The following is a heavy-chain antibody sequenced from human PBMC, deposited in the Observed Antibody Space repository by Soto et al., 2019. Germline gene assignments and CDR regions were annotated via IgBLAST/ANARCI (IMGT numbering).Heavy chain of an antibody. D-gene: IGHD5-12*01. J-gene: IGHJ4*02. Sequence: EVQLLESGGGLVQPGGSLRLSCAASGFTFSIYTMSWVRQAPGKGLEWVSGISGSGGSTYYADSVKGRFTISRDNSKNSLYLQMNSLRDEDTAVYYCAREMATITEIDYWGPGTLVTVSS. V-gene: IGHV3-23*01. CDR1: GFTFSIYT. CDR2: ISGSGGST. CDR3: AREMATITEIDY.